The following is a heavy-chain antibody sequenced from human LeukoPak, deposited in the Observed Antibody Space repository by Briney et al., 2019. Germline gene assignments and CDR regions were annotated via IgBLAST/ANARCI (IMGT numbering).Heavy chain of an antibody. CDR3: ARGPFGGDAFDI. J-gene: IGHJ3*02. V-gene: IGHV1-8*01. Sequence: ASVNVSCKASVYTFTSYDINWVRQATGQGLEWMGWMNPNSGNTGYAQKFQGRVTMTRNTSISTAYMELSSLRSEDTAVYYCARGPFGGDAFDIWGQGTMVTVSS. CDR1: VYTFTSYD. CDR2: MNPNSGNT. D-gene: IGHD3-10*01.